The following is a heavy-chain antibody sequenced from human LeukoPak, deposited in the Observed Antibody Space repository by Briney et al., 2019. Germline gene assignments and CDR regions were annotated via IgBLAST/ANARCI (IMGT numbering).Heavy chain of an antibody. CDR2: IYYSGST. Sequence: PSETLSLTCTVSGGSISSSSYYWGWIRQPPGKGLEWIGSIYYSGSTYYNPSLKSRVTISVDTSKNQFSLKLSSVTAADTAVYYCARESSGRWFGELPPYYYYYMDVWGKGTTVTISS. D-gene: IGHD3-10*01. J-gene: IGHJ6*03. V-gene: IGHV4-39*02. CDR3: ARESSGRWFGELPPYYYYYMDV. CDR1: GGSISSSSYY.